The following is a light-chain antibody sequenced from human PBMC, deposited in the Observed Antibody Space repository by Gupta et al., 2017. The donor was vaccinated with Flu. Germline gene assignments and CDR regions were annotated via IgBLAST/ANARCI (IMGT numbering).Light chain of an antibody. Sequence: PSILSASVGDRVTITCRASQSIRNWLAWYQQKPGKAPNLLIYKASRVESGVPSRFSGSGSGTEFTLTISSLQPEDSATYYCQHDDSSLGTFGQGTKMDIK. CDR2: KAS. V-gene: IGKV1-5*03. J-gene: IGKJ2*01. CDR3: QHDDSSLGT. CDR1: QSIRNW.